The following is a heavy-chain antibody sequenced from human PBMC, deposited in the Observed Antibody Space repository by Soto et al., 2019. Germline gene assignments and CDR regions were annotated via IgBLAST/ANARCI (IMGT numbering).Heavy chain of an antibody. V-gene: IGHV3-53*01. Sequence: PGGSLRLSCAVSGLTVSSNYMSWVRQAPGKGLEWVSIIYSAGSTYYADSVKGRFTISRDNSKNTVYLQMNSQRADDTAVYYCARVSTVTAKVFDYWGQGPLVTVS. D-gene: IGHD5-18*01. CDR3: ARVSTVTAKVFDY. J-gene: IGHJ4*02. CDR1: GLTVSSNY. CDR2: IYSAGST.